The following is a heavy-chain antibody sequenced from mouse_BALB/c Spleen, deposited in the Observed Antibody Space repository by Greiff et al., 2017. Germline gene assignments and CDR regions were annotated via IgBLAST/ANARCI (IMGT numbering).Heavy chain of an antibody. D-gene: IGHD1-2*01. CDR1: GFTFSSYA. Sequence: EVQGVESGGGLVKPGGSLKLSCAASGFTFSSYAMSWVRQTPEKRLEWVASISSGGSTYYPDSVKGRFTISRDNARNILYLQMSSLRSEDTAMYYCARHYGYWFAYWGQGTLVTVSA. CDR2: ISSGGST. CDR3: ARHYGYWFAY. V-gene: IGHV5-6-5*01. J-gene: IGHJ3*01.